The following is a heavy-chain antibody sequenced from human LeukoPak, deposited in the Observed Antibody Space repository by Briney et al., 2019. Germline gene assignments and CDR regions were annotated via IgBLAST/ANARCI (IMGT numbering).Heavy chain of an antibody. Sequence: KPGGSLRLSCAASGFTFSSYSMNWVRQAPGKGLEWVSSISSSSTYIYYADSVKGRLTISRDNAKNSLYLQMNSLRAEDTAVYYCAKGQRAIVVVPAAMFPWFDPWGQGTLVTVSS. CDR1: GFTFSSYS. D-gene: IGHD2-2*01. CDR3: AKGQRAIVVVPAAMFPWFDP. J-gene: IGHJ5*02. CDR2: ISSSSTYI. V-gene: IGHV3-21*04.